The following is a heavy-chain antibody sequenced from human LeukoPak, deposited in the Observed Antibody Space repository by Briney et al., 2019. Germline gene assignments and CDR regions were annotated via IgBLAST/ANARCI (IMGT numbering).Heavy chain of an antibody. D-gene: IGHD1-26*01. J-gene: IGHJ3*02. CDR2: IYYSGST. Sequence: SETLSLTCTVSGGSISSGGYYWSWIRQHPGKGLEWIGYIYYSGSTYYNPSLKGRVTISVDTSKNQFSLKLSSVTAADTAVYYCASGVVGAHTRPHDAFDIWGQGTMVTVSS. CDR3: ASGVVGAHTRPHDAFDI. V-gene: IGHV4-31*03. CDR1: GGSISSGGYY.